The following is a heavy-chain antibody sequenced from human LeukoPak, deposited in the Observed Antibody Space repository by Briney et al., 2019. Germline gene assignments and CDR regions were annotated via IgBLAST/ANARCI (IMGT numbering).Heavy chain of an antibody. Sequence: SVKVSCKASGGTFSSYAISWVRQAPGQGLEWMGRIIPILGIANYAQKFQGRVTITADKSTSTAYMELSSLRSEDTAVYYCASGDIVATIGDFDYWGQGTLVTVSS. CDR2: IIPILGIA. CDR3: ASGDIVATIGDFDY. V-gene: IGHV1-69*04. J-gene: IGHJ4*02. D-gene: IGHD5-12*01. CDR1: GGTFSSYA.